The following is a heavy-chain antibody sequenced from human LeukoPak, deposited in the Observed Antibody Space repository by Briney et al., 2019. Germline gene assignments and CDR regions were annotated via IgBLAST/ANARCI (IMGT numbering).Heavy chain of an antibody. J-gene: IGHJ4*02. CDR1: GFTFSSYT. D-gene: IGHD4-23*01. Sequence: PGGSLRLSCAASGFTFSSYTMRRVRQAPGKGLEWVSSISDSARTTYYADSVKGRFTISRDNSKNTVYLQMNSLRAEDTAIYYCAKRWSYIDYWGQGALVTVSS. V-gene: IGHV3-23*01. CDR2: ISDSARTT. CDR3: AKRWSYIDY.